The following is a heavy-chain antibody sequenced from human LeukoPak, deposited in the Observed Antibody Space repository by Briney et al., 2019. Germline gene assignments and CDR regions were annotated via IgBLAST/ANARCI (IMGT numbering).Heavy chain of an antibody. D-gene: IGHD5-18*01. Sequence: PGGSLRLSCAASGFTFSSYAMSWVRQAPGKGLEWVSAISGGGSTYYAGSVKGRFTISRDNSKNTLYLQMNSLRAEDTAVYYCAKARGYSYEYGMDVWGQGTTVTVS. V-gene: IGHV3-23*01. CDR2: ISGGGST. J-gene: IGHJ6*02. CDR1: GFTFSSYA. CDR3: AKARGYSYEYGMDV.